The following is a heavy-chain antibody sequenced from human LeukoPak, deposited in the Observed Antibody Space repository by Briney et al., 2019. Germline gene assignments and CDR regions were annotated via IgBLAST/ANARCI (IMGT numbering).Heavy chain of an antibody. D-gene: IGHD6-13*01. CDR3: ARTIAAAAYYFDY. CDR1: GGSISSYY. CDR2: NYYSGST. V-gene: IGHV4-59*01. J-gene: IGHJ4*02. Sequence: SETLSLTCTVSGGSISSYYWSWIRQPPGKGLEWIGYNYYSGSTNYNPSLKSRVTISVDTSKNQFSLKLSSVTAADTAVYYCARTIAAAAYYFDYWGQGTLVTVSS.